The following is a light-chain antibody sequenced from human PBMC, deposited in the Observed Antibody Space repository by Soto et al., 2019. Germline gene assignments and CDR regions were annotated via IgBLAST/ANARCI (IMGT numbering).Light chain of an antibody. CDR2: GAS. CDR3: QEGSTLLT. CDR1: QSVSTY. Sequence: DIQMTQSPSSLSTSVGDRVTITCRTSQSVSTYLNWYQQRPGKAPKLLIYGASSLQSGVPSRFSGSGSGTHFTLTISSLQPEDFATYYCQEGSTLLTVGGVTKVEIK. V-gene: IGKV1-39*01. J-gene: IGKJ4*01.